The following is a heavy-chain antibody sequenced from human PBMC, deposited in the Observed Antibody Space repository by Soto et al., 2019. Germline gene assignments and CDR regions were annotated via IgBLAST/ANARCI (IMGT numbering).Heavy chain of an antibody. CDR3: ARDLAVSWFDP. J-gene: IGHJ5*02. Sequence: PVGSLRLSCAASGFTFSSYWMSWVRQAPGKGLEWVANIKQDGSEKYYVDSVKGRFTISRDNAKNSLYLQMNSLRAEDTAVYYCARDLAVSWFDPWGQGTLVTVSS. CDR1: GFTFSSYW. CDR2: IKQDGSEK. D-gene: IGHD3-16*01. V-gene: IGHV3-7*03.